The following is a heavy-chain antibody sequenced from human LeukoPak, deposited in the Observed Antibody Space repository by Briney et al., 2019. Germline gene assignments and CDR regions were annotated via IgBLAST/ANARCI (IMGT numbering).Heavy chain of an antibody. CDR1: GGSISSHY. CDR3: ARDTGSHGSGSYSVRGYYYYYMDV. V-gene: IGHV4-59*11. D-gene: IGHD3-10*01. CDR2: IYYGGST. J-gene: IGHJ6*03. Sequence: SETLSLTCTVSGGSISSHYWSWIRQPPGKGLEWIGNIYYGGSTNYNPSLKSRVTISVDTSKNQFSLKLSSVTAADTAVYYCARDTGSHGSGSYSVRGYYYYYMDVWGKGTTVTVSS.